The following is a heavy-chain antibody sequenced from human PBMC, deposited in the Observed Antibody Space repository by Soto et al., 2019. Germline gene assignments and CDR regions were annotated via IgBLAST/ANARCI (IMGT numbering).Heavy chain of an antibody. J-gene: IGHJ4*02. CDR2: IYWDDDK. D-gene: IGHD1-1*01. CDR3: AHGAEIKGHWNGGYFDY. CDR1: GISLNARQVG. Sequence: QITLKESGPTRVKPTQTLTLTCTFSGISLNARQVGVGWIRQPPGKPLERLALIYWDDDKRYSPSLQSRLTITKDTSKNRVVPTRPNKDPVDTAIYYWAHGAEIKGHWNGGYFDYWGQGALVTFSS. V-gene: IGHV2-5*02.